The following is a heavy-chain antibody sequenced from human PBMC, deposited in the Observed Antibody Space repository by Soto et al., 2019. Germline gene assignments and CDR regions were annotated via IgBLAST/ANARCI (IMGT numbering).Heavy chain of an antibody. V-gene: IGHV3-33*01. Sequence: PVGSLRLSCAASGFTFSSYGMHWVRQAPGKGLEWVAVIWYDGSNKYYADSVKGRFTISRDNSKNTLYLQMNSLRAEDTAVYYCARDQGRDDAFDIWGQGTMVTVSS. CDR3: ARDQGRDDAFDI. CDR2: IWYDGSNK. J-gene: IGHJ3*02. CDR1: GFTFSSYG.